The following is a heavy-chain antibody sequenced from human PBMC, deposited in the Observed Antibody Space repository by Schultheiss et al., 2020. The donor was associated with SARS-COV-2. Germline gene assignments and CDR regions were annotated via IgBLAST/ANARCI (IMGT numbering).Heavy chain of an antibody. J-gene: IGHJ3*02. D-gene: IGHD2-15*01. Sequence: SETLSLTCAVSGGSISSGGYSWSWIRQPPGKGLEWIGRIYTSGSTNYNPSLKSRVTISVDTSKNQFSLKLSSVTAADTAVYYCARGPQGTPGETFDIWGQGTMVTVSS. V-gene: IGHV4-61*02. CDR1: GGSISSGGYS. CDR3: ARGPQGTPGETFDI. CDR2: IYTSGST.